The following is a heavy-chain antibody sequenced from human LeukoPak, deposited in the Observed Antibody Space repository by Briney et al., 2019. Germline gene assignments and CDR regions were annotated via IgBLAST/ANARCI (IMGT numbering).Heavy chain of an antibody. Sequence: GGSLRLSCAASGFTFSSYAMHWVRQAPGKGLEWVAVISYDGSNKYYADSVKGRFTISRDNSKNTLYLQMNSLRAEDTAVYYCARDPSKANPWGQGTLVTVSS. CDR1: GFTFSSYA. CDR3: ARDPSKANP. V-gene: IGHV3-30-3*01. J-gene: IGHJ5*02. CDR2: ISYDGSNK.